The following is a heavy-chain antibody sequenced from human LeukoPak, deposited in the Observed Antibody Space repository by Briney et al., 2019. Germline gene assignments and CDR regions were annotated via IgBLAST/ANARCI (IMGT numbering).Heavy chain of an antibody. CDR1: GYRFTNYW. J-gene: IGHJ4*02. V-gene: IGHV5-51*01. CDR2: IYPGDSDT. D-gene: IGHD3-22*01. Sequence: PGESLKISCKGSGYRFTNYWIGWVRQMPGKGLELMGSIYPGDSDTRYSPSFQGQVTISADKSITTAYLHWSSLKASDIAIYYCARQGVYYSDSSAFYYWGQGTLVTVSS. CDR3: ARQGVYYSDSSAFYY.